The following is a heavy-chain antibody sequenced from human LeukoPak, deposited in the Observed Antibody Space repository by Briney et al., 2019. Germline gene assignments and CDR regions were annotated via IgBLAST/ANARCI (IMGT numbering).Heavy chain of an antibody. V-gene: IGHV1-46*01. Sequence: ASVKVSCKASGYTFTSYGISWVRQAPGQGLEWMGIINPSGGSTSYAQKFQGRVTMTRDTSTSTVYMELSSLRSEDTAVYYCARDRGYSYGYGWFDPWGQGTLVTVSS. CDR1: GYTFTSYG. D-gene: IGHD5-18*01. J-gene: IGHJ5*02. CDR2: INPSGGST. CDR3: ARDRGYSYGYGWFDP.